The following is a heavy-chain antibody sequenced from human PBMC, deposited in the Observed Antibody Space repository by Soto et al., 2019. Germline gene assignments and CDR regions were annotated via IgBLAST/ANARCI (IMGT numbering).Heavy chain of an antibody. D-gene: IGHD2-15*01. J-gene: IGHJ6*02. CDR2: ISGNGDST. CDR3: AKGRGGSGYSGLDV. CDR1: GFTFSSQA. V-gene: IGHV3-23*01. Sequence: GGSLRLSCAASGFTFSSQAMTWVRQAAGKGLEWVSVISGNGDSTYYADSVKGRFTISRDDSKNTLFLQMNSLRAGDTALYYCAKGRGGSGYSGLDVWGQGTTVTVSS.